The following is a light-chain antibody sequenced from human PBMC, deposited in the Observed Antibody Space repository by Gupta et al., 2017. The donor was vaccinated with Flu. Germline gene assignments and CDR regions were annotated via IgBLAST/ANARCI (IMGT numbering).Light chain of an antibody. CDR1: QGIRND. CDR2: AAS. Sequence: GDRFTITCRASQGIRNDLGWYQQKPGKAPKLLIYAASSLQSGVPSRFSGSGSGTDFTLTISSLQPEDFATYYCLQDYNYPLTFGQGTKLEIK. V-gene: IGKV1-6*01. J-gene: IGKJ2*01. CDR3: LQDYNYPLT.